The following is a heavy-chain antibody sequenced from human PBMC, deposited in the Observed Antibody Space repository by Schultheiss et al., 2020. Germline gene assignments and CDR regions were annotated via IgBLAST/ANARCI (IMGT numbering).Heavy chain of an antibody. D-gene: IGHD4-23*01. J-gene: IGHJ4*02. CDR2: ISSSSSYI. CDR1: GFTFSSYS. V-gene: IGHV3-21*01. CDR3: ARVDYGGNSGPIDY. Sequence: GGSLRLSCAASGFTFSSYSMNWVCQAPGKGLEWVSSISSSSSYIYYADSVKGRFTISRDNAKNSLYLQMNSLRAEDTAVYYCARVDYGGNSGPIDYWGQGTLVTVSS.